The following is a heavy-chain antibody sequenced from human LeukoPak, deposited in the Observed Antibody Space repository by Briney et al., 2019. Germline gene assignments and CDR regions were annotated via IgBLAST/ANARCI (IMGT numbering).Heavy chain of an antibody. CDR1: GGTIDSYY. J-gene: IGHJ4*02. CDR2: IYYTGST. Sequence: SETLSLTCSVSGGTIDSYYWSWIRQPPGKGLEWIGFIYYTGSTTYNPSLKSRVTISVDTSKNQFSLKLSSVTAADTAVYYCARYYCTSGICYYFDYWAQGTLVTVSS. V-gene: IGHV4-59*08. D-gene: IGHD2-8*01. CDR3: ARYYCTSGICYYFDY.